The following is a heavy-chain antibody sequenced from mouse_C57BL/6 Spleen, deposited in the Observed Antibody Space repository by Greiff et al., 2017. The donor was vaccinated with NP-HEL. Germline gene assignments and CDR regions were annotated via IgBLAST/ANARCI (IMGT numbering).Heavy chain of an antibody. V-gene: IGHV3-1*01. J-gene: IGHJ1*03. CDR2: ISYSGST. CDR3: GRGDGGYDWDWYFDV. Sequence: DVQLQESGPGLVKPSQSLSLTCTVTGYSITSGYDWHWIRHFPGNKLEWMGYISYSGSTNYNPSLKSRISITHDTSKNHFFLKLNSVTTEDTATYYCGRGDGGYDWDWYFDVWGKGATVTGSA. D-gene: IGHD2-2*01. CDR1: GYSITSGYD.